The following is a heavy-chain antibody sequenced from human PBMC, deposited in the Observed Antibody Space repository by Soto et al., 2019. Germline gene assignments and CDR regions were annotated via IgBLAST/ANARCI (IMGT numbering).Heavy chain of an antibody. J-gene: IGHJ5*02. V-gene: IGHV4-34*01. Sequence: PSEPLSVTCAVDGGSFRGYYWSWIRQQPGKGLEWIGEINHSGSTNYNPSLKSRVTISVDTSKNQFSLKRSSVTAADTAVYYCARGGTTGTTRWFDPWGQGTLVTVSS. CDR3: ARGGTTGTTRWFDP. CDR1: GGSFRGYY. CDR2: INHSGST. D-gene: IGHD1-1*01.